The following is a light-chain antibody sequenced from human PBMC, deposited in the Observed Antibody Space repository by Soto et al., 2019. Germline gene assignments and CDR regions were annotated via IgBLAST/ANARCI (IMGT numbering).Light chain of an antibody. CDR1: HSVTSNY. V-gene: IGKV3-20*01. Sequence: EIVLTQSPGTLSLSPGERATLSCRASHSVTSNYLAWYQQKPGQAPRLLIYAASGRPSGIPDRFSGSGSGTDFILTISRLAPEDFAVYYCQQYGSSPQTFGQGTRVDIK. CDR2: AAS. J-gene: IGKJ1*01. CDR3: QQYGSSPQT.